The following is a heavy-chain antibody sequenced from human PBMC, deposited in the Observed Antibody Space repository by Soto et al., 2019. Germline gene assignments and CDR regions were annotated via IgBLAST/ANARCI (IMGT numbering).Heavy chain of an antibody. D-gene: IGHD2-15*01. CDR3: AREGSGCSGGSCYSDYYYGMDV. CDR2: ISYDGSNK. V-gene: IGHV3-30-3*01. CDR1: GFTFSSYA. J-gene: IGHJ6*02. Sequence: QVQLVESGGGVVQPGRSLRLSCAASGFTFSSYAMHWVRQAPGKGLEWVAVISYDGSNKYYADSVKGRFTISRDNSKNTLYLQMNSLRAEDTAVYYCAREGSGCSGGSCYSDYYYGMDVWGQGTTVTVSS.